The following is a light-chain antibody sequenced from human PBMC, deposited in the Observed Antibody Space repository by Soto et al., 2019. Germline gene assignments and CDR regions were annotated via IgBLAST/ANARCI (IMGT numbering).Light chain of an antibody. J-gene: IGLJ1*01. CDR2: EVS. V-gene: IGLV2-14*01. CDR1: SSDVGGYNY. CDR3: SSFTSSSTQV. Sequence: QSVLTQPASVSGSPGQSITISCTGTSSDVGGYNYVSWYQQHPGKVPKLMIYEVSNRPSGVVNRFSGSKSGNTPSLTISGLQAEDEADYYCSSFTSSSTQVFGTGTNLTVL.